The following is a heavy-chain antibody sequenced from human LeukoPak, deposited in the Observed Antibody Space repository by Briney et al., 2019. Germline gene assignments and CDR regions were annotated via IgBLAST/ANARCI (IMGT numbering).Heavy chain of an antibody. CDR3: ARGYCANGVCYSVTDY. D-gene: IGHD2-8*01. CDR2: ISSTGSYT. V-gene: IGHV3-11*06. J-gene: IGHJ4*02. Sequence: GGSLRLSCAASGFTFSDYYMNWVRQAPGKGLKWVSYISSTGSYTKYADSVKGRFTISRDNAKNSLYLQMNSLRAEDTAVYYCARGYCANGVCYSVTDYWGQGILVTVSP. CDR1: GFTFSDYY.